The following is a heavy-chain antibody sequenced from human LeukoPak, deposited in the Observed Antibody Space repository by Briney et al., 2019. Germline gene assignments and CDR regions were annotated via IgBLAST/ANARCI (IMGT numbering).Heavy chain of an antibody. J-gene: IGHJ4*02. CDR1: GFTFSNAW. D-gene: IGHD6-19*01. Sequence: GGSLRLSCAASGFTFSNAWMSWVRPTPGKGLEWVGRITSKTDGGTTDYAAPVKGRFTISRDDSKNTLYLQMNSLKTEDTAVYYCTTDTSSGWYYWGQGTLVTVSS. CDR3: TTDTSSGWYY. CDR2: ITSKTDGGTT. V-gene: IGHV3-15*01.